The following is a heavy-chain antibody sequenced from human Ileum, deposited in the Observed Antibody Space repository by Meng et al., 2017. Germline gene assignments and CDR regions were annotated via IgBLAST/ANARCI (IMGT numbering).Heavy chain of an antibody. CDR2: VSTYNDDT. CDR1: GYTFTSTNYG. D-gene: IGHD4-17*01. V-gene: IGHV1-18*01. Sequence: QVQPVQSGAEVKKPGAAVKVSCKASGYTFTSTNYGISWMRQAPGQGLEWMGWVSTYNDDTNHVQKFQDRVTMTTDTSTSTVYMELRSLRSDDTAVYYCARDQIGDYVWDYWGQGTLVTVSS. CDR3: ARDQIGDYVWDY. J-gene: IGHJ4*02.